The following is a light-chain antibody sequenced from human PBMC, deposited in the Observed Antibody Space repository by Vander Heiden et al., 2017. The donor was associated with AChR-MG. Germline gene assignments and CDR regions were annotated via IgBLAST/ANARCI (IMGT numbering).Light chain of an antibody. V-gene: IGKV1-39*01. CDR3: QQSYSLRRT. CDR1: QSISTY. J-gene: IGKJ1*01. Sequence: DIQMTQSPSSLSASVGDRVTITCRASQSISTYLNWYQQKPGKAPKVLIYAASSLQSGVPPRFSGSGSGTDFTLTISSLQPEDFTTYYCQQSYSLRRTFGEGTRVEIK. CDR2: AAS.